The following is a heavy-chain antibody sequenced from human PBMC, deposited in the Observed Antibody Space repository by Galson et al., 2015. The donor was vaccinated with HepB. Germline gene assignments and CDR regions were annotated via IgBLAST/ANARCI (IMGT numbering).Heavy chain of an antibody. V-gene: IGHV3-23*01. CDR1: GFSFTRYA. Sequence: SLRLSCAASGFSFTRYAMTWVRQAPGKGLEWVSSITSSGGNSYYTESVKGRFTFSRDNPKTTLLLQFNSLRAEDTAMYFCAKDGIMVANNPYHFHYWGQGTLVTVSS. D-gene: IGHD2-15*01. CDR3: AKDGIMVANNPYHFHY. J-gene: IGHJ4*02. CDR2: ITSSGGNS.